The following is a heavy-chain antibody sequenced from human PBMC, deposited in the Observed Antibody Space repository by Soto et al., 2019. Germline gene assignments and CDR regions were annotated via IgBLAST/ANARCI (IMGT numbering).Heavy chain of an antibody. CDR1: GDSIRSYY. CDR3: AGEGAIETYGVV. CDR2: VYYGGGT. V-gene: IGHV4-59*01. Sequence: SETLSLTCTVSGDSIRSYYWAWIRQPPGRVLEWIGQVYYGGGTSYNPSLQSRVTISLDTSKNQYSLRLTSMPAADTAAYYCAGEGAIETYGVVWGQGTRVIVSS. D-gene: IGHD3-3*01. J-gene: IGHJ4*02.